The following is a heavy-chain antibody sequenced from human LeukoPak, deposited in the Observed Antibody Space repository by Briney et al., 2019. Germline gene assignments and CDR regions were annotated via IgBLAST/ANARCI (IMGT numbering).Heavy chain of an antibody. Sequence: ASVKVSCKSSGYTFTTYYIHRVRQAPGQGLEWMGGFSTNSGGTNYAQNFQGRVTLTSDTSITTAYMELSRLTSDDAAVYYCATEAPSYGFDYWGQGTLVTVSS. CDR2: FSTNSGGT. CDR1: GYTFTTYY. D-gene: IGHD4-17*01. CDR3: ATEAPSYGFDY. V-gene: IGHV1-2*02. J-gene: IGHJ4*02.